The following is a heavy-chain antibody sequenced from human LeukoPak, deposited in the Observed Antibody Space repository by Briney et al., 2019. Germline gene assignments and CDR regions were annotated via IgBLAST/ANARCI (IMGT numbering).Heavy chain of an antibody. J-gene: IGHJ5*02. Sequence: SETLSLTCAVYGGSFSGYYWSWVRQPPGKGLEWIGEINHSGSTNYNPSLKSRVTISVDTSKNQFSLKLSSVTAADTAVYYCARGRRVGVVVVKNWFDPWGQGTLVTVSS. CDR2: INHSGST. V-gene: IGHV4-34*01. CDR1: GGSFSGYY. D-gene: IGHD3-22*01. CDR3: ARGRRVGVVVVKNWFDP.